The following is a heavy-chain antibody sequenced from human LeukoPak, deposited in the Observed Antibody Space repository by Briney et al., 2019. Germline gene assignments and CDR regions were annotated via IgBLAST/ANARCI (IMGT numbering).Heavy chain of an antibody. CDR3: ARGRSYFDY. J-gene: IGHJ4*02. CDR1: GGSISSYY. Sequence: SEALSLTCTVSGGSISSYYWNWIRQPPGKGLEWIGYIFYSGNTRYNPSLRSRVSISVDTSKNQFSLKLSSVTAADTAVYYCARGRSYFDYWGQGTLVTVSS. V-gene: IGHV4-59*01. CDR2: IFYSGNT.